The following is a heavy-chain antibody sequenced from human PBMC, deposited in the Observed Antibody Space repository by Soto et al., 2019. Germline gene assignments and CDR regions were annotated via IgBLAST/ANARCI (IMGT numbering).Heavy chain of an antibody. V-gene: IGHV3-74*01. CDR1: RFTFSAYW. Sequence: GGSLRLSCAASRFTFSAYWMHWVRQAPGKGLVWVSRISTDGSTTTYADSVKGRFTISRDNAKNTLYLQMNSLRAEDTAVYYCASSGFSGWYYFDYWGQGTLVTVSS. CDR2: ISTDGSTT. CDR3: ASSGFSGWYYFDY. J-gene: IGHJ4*02. D-gene: IGHD6-19*01.